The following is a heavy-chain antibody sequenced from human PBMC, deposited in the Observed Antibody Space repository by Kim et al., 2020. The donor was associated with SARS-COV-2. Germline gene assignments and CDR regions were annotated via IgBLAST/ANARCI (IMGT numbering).Heavy chain of an antibody. CDR1: GITVTTNY. J-gene: IGHJ4*02. V-gene: IGHV3-66*01. CDR3: AREPYSSTWLDY. D-gene: IGHD6-13*01. CDR2: IYSGGTT. Sequence: LSLTCAVSGITVTTNYMNWVRQAPGKGLEWVSTIYSGGTTYYADSVKGRFTISRDTSKNTLYLQMNSLRAEDTAVYYCAREPYSSTWLDYWGPGTLVTVSS.